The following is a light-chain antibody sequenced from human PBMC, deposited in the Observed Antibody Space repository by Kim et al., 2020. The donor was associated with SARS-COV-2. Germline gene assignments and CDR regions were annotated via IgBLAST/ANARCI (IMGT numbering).Light chain of an antibody. V-gene: IGLV2-8*01. CDR2: EVN. Sequence: QSDTIPCTETNGDIGGYNFVAWYTQHPGKDPKFMIYEVNTRPSGVPERLSGSKSGNTASLTVSGLQAEDEADYYCSSYAGRQNLVFGGGTQLTVL. CDR1: NGDIGGYNF. CDR3: SSYAGRQNLV. J-gene: IGLJ2*01.